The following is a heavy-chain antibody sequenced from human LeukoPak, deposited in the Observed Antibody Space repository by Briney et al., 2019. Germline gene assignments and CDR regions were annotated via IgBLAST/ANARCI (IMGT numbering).Heavy chain of an antibody. CDR1: GFTFSHAW. J-gene: IGHJ4*02. Sequence: GGSLRLSCAASGFTFSHAWMNWVRQAPGKGLEWVGRIKTETAGGATDYAAPVKGRFAISRDNSKNTLYLQMNSLRAEDTAVYYCARGQLDQGGQGTLVTVSS. D-gene: IGHD1-1*01. V-gene: IGHV3-15*01. CDR2: IKTETAGGAT. CDR3: ARGQLDQ.